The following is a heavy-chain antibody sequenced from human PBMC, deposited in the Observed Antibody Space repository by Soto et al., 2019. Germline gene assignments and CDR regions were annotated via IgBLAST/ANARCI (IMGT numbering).Heavy chain of an antibody. D-gene: IGHD5-12*01. CDR2: INIDGSTT. V-gene: IGHV3-74*01. CDR3: VRIRRGDGYTFRY. J-gene: IGHJ4*02. CDR1: GFSLSNYW. Sequence: EVQLVESGGVSVQPGASLRLSCAASGFSLSNYWMHWVRQAPGKGLVWVSRINIDGSTTTYADSVKGRFTISRDNAKNTLYLQMNSLRDEDTAVYYCVRIRRGDGYTFRYWGQGTLVTVSS.